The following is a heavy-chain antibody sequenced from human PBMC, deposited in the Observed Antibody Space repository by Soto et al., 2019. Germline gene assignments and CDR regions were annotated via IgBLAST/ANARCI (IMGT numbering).Heavy chain of an antibody. D-gene: IGHD4-17*01. Sequence: GGSLRLSCAASGFTFSSYSMNWVRQAPGKGLEWVSSISSSSSYLYYADSVKGRFTISRDNAKNSLYLQMNSLRAEDTAVYYCARRDYTHGMDVWGQGTTVTVSS. V-gene: IGHV3-21*01. CDR3: ARRDYTHGMDV. CDR1: GFTFSSYS. CDR2: ISSSSSYL. J-gene: IGHJ6*02.